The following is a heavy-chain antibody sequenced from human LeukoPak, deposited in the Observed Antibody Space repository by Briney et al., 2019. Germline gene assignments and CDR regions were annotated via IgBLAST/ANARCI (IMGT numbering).Heavy chain of an antibody. Sequence: ASVKVSCKASGYTFTSYYMHWVRQATGQGLEWMGWMNPNSGNTGYAQKFQGRVTMTRNTSISTAYMELSSLRSEDTAVYYCARGPARTRKYNWFDPWGQGTLVTVSS. J-gene: IGHJ5*02. D-gene: IGHD2-2*01. CDR3: ARGPARTRKYNWFDP. CDR2: MNPNSGNT. V-gene: IGHV1-8*02. CDR1: GYTFTSYY.